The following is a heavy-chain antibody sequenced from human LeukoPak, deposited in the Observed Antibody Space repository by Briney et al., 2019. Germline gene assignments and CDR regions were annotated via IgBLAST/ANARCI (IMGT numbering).Heavy chain of an antibody. CDR3: ARGTGAGGRGRLDS. V-gene: IGHV1-2*07. J-gene: IGHJ4*02. Sequence: ASVKVSCKASGYTFTDYYIHWVRQAPGQGLAWMGWINPNSGGTNYAHKFLGRVTMTRDTSISTAYMDLSGLRSDDTAVYFCARGTGAGGRGRLDSWGQGTLVTVSS. CDR2: INPNSGGT. D-gene: IGHD6-13*01. CDR1: GYTFTDYY.